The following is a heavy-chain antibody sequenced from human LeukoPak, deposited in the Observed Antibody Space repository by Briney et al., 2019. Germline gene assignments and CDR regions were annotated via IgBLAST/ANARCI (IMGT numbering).Heavy chain of an antibody. D-gene: IGHD6-13*01. CDR2: LYSGGST. Sequence: GGSLRLSCVVSGLTFSSNYMSWVRQAPGKGLEWVSVLYSGGSTYHADSVKGRFTISRDNSKNTLYLQMNSLRAEDTAVYYCAREGASSSFGYWGQGTLVTVSS. J-gene: IGHJ4*02. V-gene: IGHV3-53*01. CDR3: AREGASSSFGY. CDR1: GLTFSSNY.